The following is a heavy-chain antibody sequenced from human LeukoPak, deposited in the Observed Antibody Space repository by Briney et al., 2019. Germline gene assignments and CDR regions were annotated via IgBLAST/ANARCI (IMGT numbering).Heavy chain of an antibody. CDR3: ASHRGYCSGGSCYPPASLAFEI. D-gene: IGHD2-15*01. Sequence: GGSLRLSCAASGFTFSSYAMSWVRQAPGKGLEWVSAISGSGGSTYYADSVKGRFTISRDNSKNTLYLQMNSLRAEDTAVYYCASHRGYCSGGSCYPPASLAFEIWGQGTMVTVSS. CDR2: ISGSGGST. CDR1: GFTFSSYA. V-gene: IGHV3-23*01. J-gene: IGHJ3*02.